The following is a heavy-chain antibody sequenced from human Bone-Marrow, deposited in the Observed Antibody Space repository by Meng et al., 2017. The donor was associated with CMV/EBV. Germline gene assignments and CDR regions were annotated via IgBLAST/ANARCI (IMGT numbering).Heavy chain of an antibody. J-gene: IGHJ4*02. Sequence: GGSLRLSCAASGFTFDDYAMHWVRQAPGKGLEWVSLISWDGGSTYYADSVKGRFTISRDNSKNSLYLQMNSLRAEDTAVYYCVPTYYYDSSGYPSSYWGQGTLVTVSS. CDR1: GFTFDDYA. V-gene: IGHV3-43D*03. CDR2: ISWDGGST. D-gene: IGHD3-22*01. CDR3: VPTYYYDSSGYPSSY.